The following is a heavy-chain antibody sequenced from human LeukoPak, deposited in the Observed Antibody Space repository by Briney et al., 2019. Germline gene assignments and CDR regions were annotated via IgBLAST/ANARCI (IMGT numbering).Heavy chain of an antibody. J-gene: IGHJ4*02. CDR1: GFSLSTSGVG. CDR3: AHYVYGDSPTVDYFDY. Sequence: SGPTPVNPTQTLTLTCTFSGFSLSTSGVGVAWIRQPPGKALEWLALIYWDDDKRYSPSLKSRITITKDTSKNQVVLTMTNMDPVDTATYYCAHYVYGDSPTVDYFDYWGQGTLVTVSS. V-gene: IGHV2-5*02. CDR2: IYWDDDK. D-gene: IGHD4-17*01.